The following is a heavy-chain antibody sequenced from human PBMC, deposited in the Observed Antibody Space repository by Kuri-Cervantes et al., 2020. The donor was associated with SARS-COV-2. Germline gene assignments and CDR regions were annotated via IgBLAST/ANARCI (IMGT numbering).Heavy chain of an antibody. D-gene: IGHD3-3*01. CDR2: ISSSSSTI. CDR3: ASPRYYDFWSGPAGVMDV. Sequence: GESLKISCAASGFTFSSYSMNWVRQAPGKGLEWVSYISSSSSTIYYADSVKGRFTISGDNAKNSLYLQMNSLRAEDTAVYYCASPRYYDFWSGPAGVMDVWGQGTTVTVSS. CDR1: GFTFSSYS. J-gene: IGHJ6*02. V-gene: IGHV3-48*01.